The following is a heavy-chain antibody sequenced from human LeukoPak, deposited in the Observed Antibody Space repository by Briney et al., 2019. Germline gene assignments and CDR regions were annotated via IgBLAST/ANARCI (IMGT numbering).Heavy chain of an antibody. CDR2: ISGSGSFI. Sequence: GGSLRLSCAASAFMFSTYSMNWVRQAPGKGLEWVSSISGSGSFIYYADSLKGRFTISRDNAKSSLYLQMNSLRAEDTAVYYCATDLPNSISWTLHYWGQGTLVTVSS. CDR1: AFMFSTYS. CDR3: ATDLPNSISWTLHY. J-gene: IGHJ4*02. D-gene: IGHD2-2*01. V-gene: IGHV3-21*01.